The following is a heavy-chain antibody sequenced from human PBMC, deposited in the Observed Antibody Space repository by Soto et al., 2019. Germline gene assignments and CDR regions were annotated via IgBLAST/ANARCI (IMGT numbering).Heavy chain of an antibody. CDR3: ASTFGGVIVNLDY. CDR1: GYTFTSYD. D-gene: IGHD3-16*02. Sequence: ASVKVSCKASGYTFTSYDIGWVRQVTGQGLEWMGWMNPNSGITGYAQKFQGRVTMTRDTSISTAYMELSSLRSEDTAVYYCASTFGGVIVNLDYWGQGTLVTVSS. J-gene: IGHJ4*02. V-gene: IGHV1-8*01. CDR2: MNPNSGIT.